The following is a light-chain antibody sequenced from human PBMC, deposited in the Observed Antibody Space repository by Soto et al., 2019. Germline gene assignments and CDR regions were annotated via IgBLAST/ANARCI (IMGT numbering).Light chain of an antibody. Sequence: QSALTQPASVSGYPGQSITISCTGTSSDVGGYNFVSWYQQHPRKAPKLMIYDVSNRPSGVSNRVSGSKSGSTASLTISGLQAEDEADYYCSSYTSSSTLVVFGGGTKLTVL. J-gene: IGLJ2*01. V-gene: IGLV2-14*01. CDR3: SSYTSSSTLVV. CDR1: SSDVGGYNF. CDR2: DVS.